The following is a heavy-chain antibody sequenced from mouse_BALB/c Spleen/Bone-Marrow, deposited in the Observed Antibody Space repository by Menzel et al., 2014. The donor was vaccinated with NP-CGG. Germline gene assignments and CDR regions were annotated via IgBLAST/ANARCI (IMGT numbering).Heavy chain of an antibody. J-gene: IGHJ3*01. CDR3: ARWDDYDAWFAY. D-gene: IGHD2-4*01. CDR2: IYPGDGDT. Sequence: QVQLQQSGAELARPGASVKLSCKASGYTFTSYWMQWVKQRPGQGPEWIGAIYPGDGDTRYTQKFKGKATLTADKSSSTAYMQLSSLASEDSAVYYCARWDDYDAWFAYWGQGTLVTVSA. V-gene: IGHV1-87*01. CDR1: GYTFTSYW.